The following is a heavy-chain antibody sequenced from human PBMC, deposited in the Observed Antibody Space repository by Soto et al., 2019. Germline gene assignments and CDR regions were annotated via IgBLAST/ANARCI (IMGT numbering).Heavy chain of an antibody. D-gene: IGHD3-3*01. Sequence: QVQLVQSGAEVKKPGASVKVSCKASGYTFTGYYMHWVRQAPGQGLEWMGWINPNSGGTNYAQKFQGWVTMTRDTSISTAYMELSRLRSDDPAVYYCARSYDFWSGYASWFDPWGQGTLVNVSS. CDR1: GYTFTGYY. V-gene: IGHV1-2*04. CDR3: ARSYDFWSGYASWFDP. CDR2: INPNSGGT. J-gene: IGHJ5*02.